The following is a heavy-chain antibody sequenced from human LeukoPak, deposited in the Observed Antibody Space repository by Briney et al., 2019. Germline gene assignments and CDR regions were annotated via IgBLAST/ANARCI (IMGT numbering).Heavy chain of an antibody. CDR3: AKEGTITAYNFDY. Sequence: GGSLRLSCAASGFTFSSFYMSWVRQAPGKGLEWVANIKGDGSEKYYVDSVKGRFTISRDNAKNSLYLQMNSLRAEDTAVYYCAKEGTITAYNFDYWGQGTLVTASS. D-gene: IGHD5-12*01. J-gene: IGHJ4*02. V-gene: IGHV3-7*05. CDR2: IKGDGSEK. CDR1: GFTFSSFY.